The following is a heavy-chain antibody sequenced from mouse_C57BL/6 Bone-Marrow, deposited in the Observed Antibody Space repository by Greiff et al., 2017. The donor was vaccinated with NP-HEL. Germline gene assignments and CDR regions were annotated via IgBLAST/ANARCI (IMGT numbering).Heavy chain of an antibody. CDR1: GYTFTSYG. V-gene: IGHV1-81*01. CDR2: IYPRSGNT. J-gene: IGHJ1*03. Sequence: QVQLQQSGAELARPGASVKLSCKASGYTFTSYGISWVKQRTGQGLEWIGEIYPRSGNTYYNEKFKGKATLTADKSSSTAYMELRSLTSEDSAVYFCARWANYYGSSPYWYFDVWGTGTTVTVSS. D-gene: IGHD1-1*01. CDR3: ARWANYYGSSPYWYFDV.